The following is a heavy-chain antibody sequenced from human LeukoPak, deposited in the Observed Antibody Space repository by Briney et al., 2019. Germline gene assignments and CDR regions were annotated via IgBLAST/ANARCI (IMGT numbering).Heavy chain of an antibody. J-gene: IGHJ4*02. CDR1: GFTFSSYT. V-gene: IGHV3-21*01. CDR3: ARGYSGLPD. D-gene: IGHD5-12*01. CDR2: ISSSSGNI. Sequence: GRSLRLSCAASGFTFSSYTVNWVRQAPGKGLEWVSSISSSSGNIYHADSVKGRFTISRDNSKNSLYLQMNSLRAEDTAVYYCARGYSGLPDWGQGTLVTVSS.